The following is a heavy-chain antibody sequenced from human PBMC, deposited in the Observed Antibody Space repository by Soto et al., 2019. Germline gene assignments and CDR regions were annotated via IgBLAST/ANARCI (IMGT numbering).Heavy chain of an antibody. CDR1: GGTFSSYA. V-gene: IGHV1-69*12. CDR2: IIPIFGTA. CDR3: ARASRYWRGGSCYFLPGIDY. J-gene: IGHJ4*02. D-gene: IGHD2-15*01. Sequence: QVQLVQSGAEVKKPGSSVKVSCKASGGTFSSYAISWVRQAPGQGLEWMGGIIPIFGTANYAQKFQGRVTITADESTSTAGMVLSSLGSEDTAVYYCARASRYWRGGSCYFLPGIDYWGQGTLVTVSS.